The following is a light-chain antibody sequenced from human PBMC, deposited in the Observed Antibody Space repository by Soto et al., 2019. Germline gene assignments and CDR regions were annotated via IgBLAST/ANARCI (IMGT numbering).Light chain of an antibody. CDR1: QSISSW. J-gene: IGKJ4*01. CDR2: KAS. V-gene: IGKV1-5*03. CDR3: QQHSCCSRT. Sequence: DIQMTQSPSTLSASVGDRVTITCRASQSISSWLAWYQQQPGKAPKLLIYKASSLESGVPSRFSGSGSGTEFTLTISSLQPDDFATYYCQQHSCCSRTFGGGTKVEIK.